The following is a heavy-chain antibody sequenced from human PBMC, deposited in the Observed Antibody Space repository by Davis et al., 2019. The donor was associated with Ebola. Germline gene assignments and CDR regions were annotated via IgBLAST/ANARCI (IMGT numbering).Heavy chain of an antibody. Sequence: GESLKISCEASGFTLSNHAMNWVRQAPGKGLEWVSYISSSSSYRYYADSMKGRFTISRDNAKNSLYLQMDSLTGEDTAVYYCARALLGGGAMDIWGQGTTVTVSS. V-gene: IGHV3-21*01. CDR2: ISSSSSYR. J-gene: IGHJ6*02. CDR1: GFTLSNHA. CDR3: ARALLGGGAMDI. D-gene: IGHD3-16*01.